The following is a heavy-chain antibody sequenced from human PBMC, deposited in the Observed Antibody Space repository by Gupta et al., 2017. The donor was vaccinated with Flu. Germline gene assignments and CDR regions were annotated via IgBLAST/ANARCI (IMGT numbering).Heavy chain of an antibody. CDR1: TFDFSSFY. CDR2: ISDESTYI. V-gene: IGHV3-21*01. Sequence: EVQLVESGGGLVKPGGSLRLSCAASTFDFSSFYMNWVRQAPGGGLEWVSYISDESTYIYYAESVRGRFTISRDNAKNSLYLQMNSLRAEDTGLYYCVRARIPCTNGICYRFDAWGQGTLVTVSA. J-gene: IGHJ5*02. D-gene: IGHD2-8*01. CDR3: VRARIPCTNGICYRFDA.